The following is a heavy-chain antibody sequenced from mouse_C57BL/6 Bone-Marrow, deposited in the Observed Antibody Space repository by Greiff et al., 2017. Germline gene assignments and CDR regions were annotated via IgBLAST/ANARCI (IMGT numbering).Heavy chain of an antibody. CDR3: ARRGDPYYFDY. CDR1: GFTFRDYY. D-gene: IGHD2-13*01. Sequence: EVKLVESGGGLVQPGGSLQLSCAASGFTFRDYYLYWVRPTPEKRLAWVAYISNGGGSTYSPDTVKGRFTISRDNAKNTLYLQMSRLKAEDTAMYYWARRGDPYYFDYWGQGTTLTVSS. J-gene: IGHJ2*01. CDR2: ISNGGGST. V-gene: IGHV5-12*01.